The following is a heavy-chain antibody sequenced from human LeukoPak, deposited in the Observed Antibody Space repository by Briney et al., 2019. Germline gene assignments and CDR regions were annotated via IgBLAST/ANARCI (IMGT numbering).Heavy chain of an antibody. CDR3: ARGYRGFDI. CDR2: ISSSSSYI. V-gene: IGHV3-21*01. CDR1: GFTFSSYT. D-gene: IGHD5-18*01. J-gene: IGHJ3*02. Sequence: PGGSLRLSCAASGFTFSSYTMNWVRQAPGKGLEWMSSISSSSSYIYYTDSLKGRFTISRDNAKNSLYLQMNSLRAEDTAVYYCARGYRGFDIWGQGTMVTVSS.